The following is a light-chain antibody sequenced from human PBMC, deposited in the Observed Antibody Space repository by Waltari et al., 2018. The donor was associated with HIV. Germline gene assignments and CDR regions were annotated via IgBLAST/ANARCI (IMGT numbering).Light chain of an antibody. CDR3: MQALQTPQYT. CDR1: QSLLHSNGYNY. V-gene: IGKV2-28*01. J-gene: IGKJ2*01. Sequence: DIVMTQSPLSLPVTPGEPASISCSSSQSLLHSNGYNYLDWYLQKPGQSPQLLIYLGSNRASGVPDRFSGSGSGTDFTLKISRVEAEDVGVYYCMQALQTPQYTFGQGTKLEIK. CDR2: LGS.